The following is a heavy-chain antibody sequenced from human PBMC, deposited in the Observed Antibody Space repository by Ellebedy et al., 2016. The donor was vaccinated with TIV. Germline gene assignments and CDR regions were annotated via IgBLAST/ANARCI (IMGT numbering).Heavy chain of an antibody. CDR1: GFTFSSYG. D-gene: IGHD2-21*02. Sequence: PGGSLRLSCAASGFTFSSYGMHWVRQAPGKGLEWVALIWYDGSNKYYADSVKGRFTIYRDSSKNTLYLQMNSLRAEDTAVYYCAREQLRCGGDCYSLPRYYFDYWGQGTLVTVSS. V-gene: IGHV3-33*08. CDR3: AREQLRCGGDCYSLPRYYFDY. J-gene: IGHJ4*02. CDR2: IWYDGSNK.